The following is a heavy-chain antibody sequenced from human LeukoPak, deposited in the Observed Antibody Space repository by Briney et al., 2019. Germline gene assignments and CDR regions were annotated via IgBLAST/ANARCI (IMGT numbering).Heavy chain of an antibody. V-gene: IGHV3-30-3*01. CDR1: GFTFSSYA. CDR2: ISYDGSNK. Sequence: GRSLRLSCAASGFTFSSYAMHWVRQAPGKGLEWVAVISYDGSNKYYADSVKGRLTISRDNSKNTLYLQMNSLRAEDTAVYYCARGAWNDATDIDPSFDYWGQGTLVTVSS. J-gene: IGHJ4*02. D-gene: IGHD1-1*01. CDR3: ARGAWNDATDIDPSFDY.